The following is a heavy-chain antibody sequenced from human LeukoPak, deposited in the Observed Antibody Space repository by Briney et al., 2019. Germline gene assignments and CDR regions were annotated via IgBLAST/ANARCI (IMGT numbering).Heavy chain of an antibody. D-gene: IGHD7-27*01. CDR1: GGSFSGYY. V-gene: IGHV4-34*01. J-gene: IGHJ4*02. CDR3: ARASTGDRPRRYFNS. Sequence: SETLSLTCAVYGGSFSGYYWSWIRQPPGKGLEWIGEINHSGSTNYNPSLKSRVTISVDTSKNQFSLKLSSVTAADTAVYYCARASTGDRPRRYFNSWGQGTLVTVSS. CDR2: INHSGST.